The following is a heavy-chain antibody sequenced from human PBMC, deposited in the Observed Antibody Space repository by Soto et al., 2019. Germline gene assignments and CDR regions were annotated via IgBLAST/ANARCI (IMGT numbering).Heavy chain of an antibody. CDR2: ISSSSSTI. V-gene: IGHV3-48*04. J-gene: IGHJ4*02. Sequence: GGSLRLSCAASGFTFSSYSMNWVRQAPGKGLEWVSYISSSSSTIYYADSVKGRFTISRDNAKNSLYLQMNSLRAEDTAVYYCARGARQLWLFYWGQGTLVTVSS. CDR3: ARGARQLWLFY. CDR1: GFTFSSYS. D-gene: IGHD5-18*01.